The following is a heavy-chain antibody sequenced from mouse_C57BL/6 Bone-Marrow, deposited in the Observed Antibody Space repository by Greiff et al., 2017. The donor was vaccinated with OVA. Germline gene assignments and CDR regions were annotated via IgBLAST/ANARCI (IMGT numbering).Heavy chain of an antibody. J-gene: IGHJ1*03. V-gene: IGHV10-1*01. CDR2: IRSKSNNYAT. CDR1: GFSFNTYA. Sequence: EVKVVESGGGLVQPKGSLKLSCAASGFSFNTYAMNWVRQAPGKGLEWVARIRSKSNNYATYYADSVKDRFTISRDDSESMLYLQMNNSKTEDTAMYYCVRHSGYFDVWGTGTTVTVSS. CDR3: VRHSGYFDV.